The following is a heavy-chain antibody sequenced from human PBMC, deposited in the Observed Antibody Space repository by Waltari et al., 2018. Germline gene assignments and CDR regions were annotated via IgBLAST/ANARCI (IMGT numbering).Heavy chain of an antibody. D-gene: IGHD3-22*01. J-gene: IGHJ4*02. CDR1: GGSISSYY. CDR3: ARWTRYYDSSGYYESAFDY. V-gene: IGHV4-4*09. Sequence: QVQLQESGPGLVKPSETLSLTCTVSGGSISSYYWSWIRQPPGKGLEWIGYIYTSGSTNYNPSLKSRVTISVETSKNQFSLKLSSVTAADTAVYYCARWTRYYDSSGYYESAFDYWGQGTLVTVSS. CDR2: IYTSGST.